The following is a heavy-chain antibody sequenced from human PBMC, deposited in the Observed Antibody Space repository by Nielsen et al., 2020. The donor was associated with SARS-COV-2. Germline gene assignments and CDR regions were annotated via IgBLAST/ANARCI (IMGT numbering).Heavy chain of an antibody. V-gene: IGHV4-39*07. CDR2: INHSGST. J-gene: IGHJ6*02. CDR3: ARGGGRSCSSTSCPRGYYYGMDV. CDR1: GGSISSSSYY. D-gene: IGHD2-2*01. Sequence: SETLSLTCTVSGGSISSSSYYWGWIRQPPGKGLEWIGEINHSGSTNYNPSLKSRVTISVDTSKNQFSLKLSSVTAADTAVYYCARGGGRSCSSTSCPRGYYYGMDVWGQGTTVTVSS.